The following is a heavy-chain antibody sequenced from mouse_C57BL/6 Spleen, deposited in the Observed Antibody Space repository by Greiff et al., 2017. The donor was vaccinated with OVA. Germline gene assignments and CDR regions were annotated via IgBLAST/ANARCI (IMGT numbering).Heavy chain of an antibody. V-gene: IGHV1-20*01. J-gene: IGHJ4*01. D-gene: IGHD1-1*01. CDR2: INPYNGDT. Sequence: VQLQQSGPELVKPGDSVKISCKASGYSFTGYFMNWVMQSHGKSLEWIGRINPYNGDTFYNQKFKGKATLTVDKSSSTAHMELRSLTSDDSAVYYGARDYGSSYYAMDYWGQGTSVTVSS. CDR3: ARDYGSSYYAMDY. CDR1: GYSFTGYF.